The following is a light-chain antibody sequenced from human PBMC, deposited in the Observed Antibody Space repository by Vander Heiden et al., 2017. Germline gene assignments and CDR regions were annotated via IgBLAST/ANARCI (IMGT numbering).Light chain of an antibody. CDR1: QSISSY. V-gene: IGKV1-39*01. CDR2: AAS. CDR3: QQSYSTPLT. J-gene: IGKJ4*01. Sequence: DIQMTQSTSSLSASVGDRVTITCRAGQSISSYLNWYQQKPGKAPKLLIYAASSLQSGVPSRFSGSGSGTDFTLTISSLQPEDFATYYCQQSYSTPLTFGGGTKVEIK.